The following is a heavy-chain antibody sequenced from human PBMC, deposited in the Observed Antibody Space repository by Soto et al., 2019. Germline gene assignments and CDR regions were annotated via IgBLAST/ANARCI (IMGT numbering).Heavy chain of an antibody. CDR3: AREENCSGGTCYSEYFHR. D-gene: IGHD2-15*01. Sequence: ASVKVSCKASGYLFTAYSMHWVRLAPGQGLEWMGVVNPSGGSTNYAQNFQGRVTMTRDTSTTTIYMELSSLRSDDTAIYYCAREENCSGGTCYSEYFHRWGQGTLVTVSS. V-gene: IGHV1-46*01. CDR1: GYLFTAYS. J-gene: IGHJ1*01. CDR2: VNPSGGST.